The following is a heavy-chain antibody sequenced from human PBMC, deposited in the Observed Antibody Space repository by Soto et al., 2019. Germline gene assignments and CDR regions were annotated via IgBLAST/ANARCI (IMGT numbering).Heavy chain of an antibody. Sequence: VASVKVSCKASGGTFSSYAISWVRQAPGQGLEWMGGIIPIFGTANYAQKFQGRVTITADESTSTAYMELSSLRSEDTAVYYCARDKIPVRGYSSSWYGGYFDYWGQGTLVTVSS. CDR3: ARDKIPVRGYSSSWYGGYFDY. V-gene: IGHV1-69*13. J-gene: IGHJ4*02. D-gene: IGHD6-13*01. CDR1: GGTFSSYA. CDR2: IIPIFGTA.